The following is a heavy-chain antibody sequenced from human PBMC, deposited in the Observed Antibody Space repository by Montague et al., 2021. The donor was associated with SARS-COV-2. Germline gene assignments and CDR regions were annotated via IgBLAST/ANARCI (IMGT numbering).Heavy chain of an antibody. V-gene: IGHV4-61*03. CDR3: ARDRGDIYGGNSAWFDP. Sequence: SETLSLTCTVSGAFISTGSDYWTWIRQRPGRGLEWIGNFYYSGGXTYNPSLKSRVTISADTSKNLFSLTLKSVTASDTAVYYCARDRGDIYGGNSAWFDPWGQGTLVTVSS. J-gene: IGHJ5*02. CDR1: GAFISTGSDY. CDR2: FYYSGGX. D-gene: IGHD4-23*01.